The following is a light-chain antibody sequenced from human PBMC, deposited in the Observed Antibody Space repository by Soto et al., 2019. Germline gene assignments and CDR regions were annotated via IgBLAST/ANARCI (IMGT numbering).Light chain of an antibody. CDR2: EVR. CDR3: SPSTPSTCEV. J-gene: IGLJ2*01. CDR1: SSDVGGYNH. V-gene: IGLV2-14*01. Sequence: QSVLTQPASVSGSPGQSITISCTGTSSDVGGYNHVSWYQQHPGKAPKLIIYEVRNRPSGVSNRLSGSKSGNTASLTISGLGAGDEAEYYCSPSTPSTCEVFGGAPKPTVL.